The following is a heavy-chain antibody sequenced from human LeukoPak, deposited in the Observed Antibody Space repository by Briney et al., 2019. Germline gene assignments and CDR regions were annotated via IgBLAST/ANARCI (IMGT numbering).Heavy chain of an antibody. CDR1: GFTFSSYG. V-gene: IGHV3-30*18. Sequence: PGRSLRLSCAASGFTFSSYGMHWVRQAPGKGLEWVAVISYDGSNKYYADSVKGRFTISRDNSKNTLYLQMNSLRAEDTAVCYCAKDRFYGEYWGQGTLVTVSS. CDR2: ISYDGSNK. CDR3: AKDRFYGEY. J-gene: IGHJ4*02. D-gene: IGHD4-17*01.